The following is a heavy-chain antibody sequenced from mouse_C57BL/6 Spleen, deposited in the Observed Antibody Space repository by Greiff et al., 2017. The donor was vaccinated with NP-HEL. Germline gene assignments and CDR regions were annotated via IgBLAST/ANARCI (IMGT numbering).Heavy chain of an antibody. D-gene: IGHD1-1*01. Sequence: DVKLVESGGGLVKPGGSLKLSCAASGFTFSDYGMHWVRQAPEKGLEWVAYISSGSSTIYYADTVKGRFTISRDNAKNTLFLQMTSLRSEDTAMYYCARMKGILLRYEFAYWAKGLWSLSLQ. CDR2: ISSGSSTI. V-gene: IGHV5-17*01. J-gene: IGHJ3*01. CDR3: ARMKGILLRYEFAY. CDR1: GFTFSDYG.